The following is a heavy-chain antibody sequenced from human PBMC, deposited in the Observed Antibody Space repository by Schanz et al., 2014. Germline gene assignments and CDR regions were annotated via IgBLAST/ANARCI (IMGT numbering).Heavy chain of an antibody. CDR3: ARGREVVAKIFDV. Sequence: EVQLVESGGGLERPGGCLRLSCTTSGLIFSTYTLNWVRQAPGKGLEWISYISFSGNTIYYADSVKGRFTISRDNAKNSLYLQMNSLRAEDTGVYYCARGREVVAKIFDVWGQGTMVTDSS. D-gene: IGHD3-22*01. CDR1: GLIFSTYT. CDR2: ISFSGNTI. J-gene: IGHJ3*01. V-gene: IGHV3-48*01.